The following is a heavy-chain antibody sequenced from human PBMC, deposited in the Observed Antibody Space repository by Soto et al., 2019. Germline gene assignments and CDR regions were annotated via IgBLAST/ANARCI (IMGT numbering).Heavy chain of an antibody. D-gene: IGHD5-12*01. CDR1: GGSISSSSYY. CDR2: IYYSGST. CDR3: ARRGYSGSNY. Sequence: QMQLQESGPGLVKPSETLSLTCTVSGGSISSSSYYWGWIRQPPGKGLEWIGSIYYSGSTYYNPSLKSRVTISVDTSKNQFSLKLSSVTAADMAVYYCARRGYSGSNYWGQGTLVTVSS. J-gene: IGHJ4*02. V-gene: IGHV4-39*01.